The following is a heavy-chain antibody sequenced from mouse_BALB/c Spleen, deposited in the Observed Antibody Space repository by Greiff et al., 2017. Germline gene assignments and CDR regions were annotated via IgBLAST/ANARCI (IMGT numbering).Heavy chain of an antibody. V-gene: IGHV5-12-2*01. Sequence: DVKLVESGGGLVQPGGSLKLSCAASGFTFSSYTMSWVRQTPEKRLEWVAYISNGGGSTYYPDTVKGRFTISRDNAKNTLYLQMSSLKSEDTAMYYCARLTAPFDYWGQGTTLTVSS. CDR3: ARLTAPFDY. CDR2: ISNGGGST. CDR1: GFTFSSYT. J-gene: IGHJ2*01. D-gene: IGHD1-2*01.